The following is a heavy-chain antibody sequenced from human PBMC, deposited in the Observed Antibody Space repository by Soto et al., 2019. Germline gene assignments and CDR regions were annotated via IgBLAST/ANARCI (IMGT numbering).Heavy chain of an antibody. D-gene: IGHD3-3*01. J-gene: IGHJ6*02. V-gene: IGHV4-61*01. CDR3: ARGGYDFWSGFENDYYYGMDV. CDR1: GSSVSSGSYY. Sequence: QVQLQESGPGLVKPSETLSLTCTISGSSVSSGSYYWSWIRQPPGKGLEWIGYIYYSGYTDYNPSLKSRVTISLDISKNQFSLKLNSVTAADTAVYYCARGGYDFWSGFENDYYYGMDVWGQGTTVTVSS. CDR2: IYYSGYT.